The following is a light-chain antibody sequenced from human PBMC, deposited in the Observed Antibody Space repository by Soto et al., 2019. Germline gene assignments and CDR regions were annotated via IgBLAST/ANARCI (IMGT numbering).Light chain of an antibody. CDR2: CAS. V-gene: IGKV3-15*01. CDR3: QHYKNWHPIL. J-gene: IGKJ3*01. CDR1: QSVSSN. Sequence: ERVMTQSPATLSVSPGERATLSCRASQSVSSNLAWYKQKPGQAPRRLIYCASTRATGIPARFSGSGSETELTLAISRLQSEDFAVYYCQHYKNWHPILFGPGTKVHIK.